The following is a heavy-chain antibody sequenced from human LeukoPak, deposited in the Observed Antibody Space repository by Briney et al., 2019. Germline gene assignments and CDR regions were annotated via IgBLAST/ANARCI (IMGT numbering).Heavy chain of an antibody. J-gene: IGHJ3*02. CDR1: GGTFSSYA. V-gene: IGHV1-69*05. Sequence: SVKVSCKASGGTFSSYAISWVRQAPGQGLEWMGGIIPIFGTANYAQKFQGRVTITTDESTSTAYMELSSLRSEDTAVYYCARELPDIVAPDAFDIWGQGTMVTVSS. CDR2: IIPIFGTA. D-gene: IGHD5-12*01. CDR3: ARELPDIVAPDAFDI.